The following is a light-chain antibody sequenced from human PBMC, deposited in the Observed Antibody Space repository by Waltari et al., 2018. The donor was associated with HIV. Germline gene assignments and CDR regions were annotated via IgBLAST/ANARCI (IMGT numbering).Light chain of an antibody. CDR1: SLRKYS. Sequence: TCQGDSLRKYSANWYQQKPGQAPVVVMYGKDNRPPGIPARFSGSSSGNTGSLTITGAQAEDEADYYCESLHNNDQHHVFGTGTKVTV. V-gene: IGLV3-19*01. CDR3: ESLHNNDQHHV. J-gene: IGLJ1*01. CDR2: GKD.